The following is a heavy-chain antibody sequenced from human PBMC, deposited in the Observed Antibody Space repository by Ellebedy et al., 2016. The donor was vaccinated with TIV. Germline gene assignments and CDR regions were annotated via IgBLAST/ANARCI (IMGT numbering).Heavy chain of an antibody. CDR3: ARQGTNRRAAPVPPET. Sequence: MPSETLSLTCSVSGDSINSYFWIWNRQPPGKGLEWIGDIYYSGITNYNPSLKSRVTISLDTSKNQFSLRLSSVTAADTAVYYWARQGTNRRAAPVPPETWGQGSLVTVSS. V-gene: IGHV4-59*08. D-gene: IGHD6-25*01. J-gene: IGHJ5*02. CDR1: GDSINSYF. CDR2: IYYSGIT.